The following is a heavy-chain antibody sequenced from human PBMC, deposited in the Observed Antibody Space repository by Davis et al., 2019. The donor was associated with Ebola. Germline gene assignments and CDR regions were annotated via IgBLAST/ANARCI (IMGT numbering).Heavy chain of an antibody. Sequence: ESLKISCAASGFTSSDYYMSWIRQTPGKGLEWIGYIYYKGSTNYNPSLKSRVTISVDTSKNQFSLRLASVTAADTAVYYCARREVVTTGDSFDPWGQGRLVIVSS. CDR1: GFTSSDYY. D-gene: IGHD2-15*01. CDR3: ARREVVTTGDSFDP. CDR2: IYYKGST. V-gene: IGHV4-59*08. J-gene: IGHJ5*02.